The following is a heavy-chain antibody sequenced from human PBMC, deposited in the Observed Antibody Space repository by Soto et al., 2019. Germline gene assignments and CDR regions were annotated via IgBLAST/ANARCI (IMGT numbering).Heavy chain of an antibody. Sequence: QVQLVESGGGVVQPGRSLRLSCAASGFTFSSYAMHWVRQAPGKGLEWLAVISYDGREKYYADSAKGRFTISRDSSKNTAYLQMNSLRAEDTAVYYCARDSLAVTGSFVDYWGQGTLVTVSS. CDR2: ISYDGREK. CDR3: ARDSLAVTGSFVDY. V-gene: IGHV3-30*04. D-gene: IGHD6-19*01. J-gene: IGHJ4*02. CDR1: GFTFSSYA.